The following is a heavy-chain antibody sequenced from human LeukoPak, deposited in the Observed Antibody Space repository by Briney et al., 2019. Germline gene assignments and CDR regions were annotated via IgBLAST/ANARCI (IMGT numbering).Heavy chain of an antibody. D-gene: IGHD3-10*01. CDR2: ITGSGGST. Sequence: GGSLRLSCAASGFTLSSYAIRWVRQAPRKGLEWVLGITGSGGSTYYADSVKGRFTISRDNSKNTLYLQMNSLRAEDTAVYYCAKEVLWFGELPSSLGYWGQGTLVTVSS. CDR3: AKEVLWFGELPSSLGY. J-gene: IGHJ4*02. CDR1: GFTLSSYA. V-gene: IGHV3-23*01.